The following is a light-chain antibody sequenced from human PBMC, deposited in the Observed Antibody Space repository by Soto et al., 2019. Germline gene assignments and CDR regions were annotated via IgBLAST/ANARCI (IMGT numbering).Light chain of an antibody. CDR2: TAS. Sequence: DFQMTQSPSSLSASVGDRVNITCRASRGIGSHLNWYQQKVGKAPKLLIHTASILQSGVPSRFSGSKSGSDFTLTITSLQPEDFATYFCQQSYITPPWTFGQGTQVEMK. J-gene: IGKJ1*01. V-gene: IGKV1-39*01. CDR1: RGIGSH. CDR3: QQSYITPPWT.